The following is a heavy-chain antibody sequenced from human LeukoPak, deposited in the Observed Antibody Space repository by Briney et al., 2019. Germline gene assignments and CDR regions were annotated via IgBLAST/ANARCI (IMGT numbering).Heavy chain of an antibody. CDR3: ARHGRVRGWYY. J-gene: IGHJ4*02. Sequence: PSDTLSLTCTVSGGSISRFYWSWIRHPTEKAPVWIGYIYYSGSTNYNPSLKSRVTISVDTSKNQFSLKLSSVTGADTAVYYCARHGRVRGWYYWGQGTLVTVSS. CDR1: GGSISRFY. CDR2: IYYSGST. D-gene: IGHD6-19*01. V-gene: IGHV4-59*08.